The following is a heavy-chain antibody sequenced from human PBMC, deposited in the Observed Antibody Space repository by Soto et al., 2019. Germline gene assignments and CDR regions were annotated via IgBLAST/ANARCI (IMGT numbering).Heavy chain of an antibody. CDR3: ARDRPRPIYDFWSAYYTGRGGMDV. CDR2: INAGNGNT. Sequence: ASVKVSCKASGYTFTSYAMHWVRQAPGQRLEWMGWINAGNGNTKYSQKFQGRVTITRDTSASTAYMELSSLRSEDTAVYYCARDRPRPIYDFWSAYYTGRGGMDVWGQGTKVTVSS. D-gene: IGHD3-3*01. CDR1: GYTFTSYA. J-gene: IGHJ6*02. V-gene: IGHV1-3*01.